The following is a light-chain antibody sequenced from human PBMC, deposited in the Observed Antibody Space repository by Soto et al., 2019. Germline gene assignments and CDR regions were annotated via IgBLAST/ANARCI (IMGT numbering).Light chain of an antibody. CDR2: GAS. Sequence: DIQMTQSPSSLSASVGDRVTITCRASQGIFDYVAWYQQKPGKVPKLLVFGASTLQSGVPSRFSGSGSGTDFTLTIISLQPEDVATYYCQQYDSAPFTFGPGTKVDIK. CDR1: QGIFDY. V-gene: IGKV1-27*01. J-gene: IGKJ3*01. CDR3: QQYDSAPFT.